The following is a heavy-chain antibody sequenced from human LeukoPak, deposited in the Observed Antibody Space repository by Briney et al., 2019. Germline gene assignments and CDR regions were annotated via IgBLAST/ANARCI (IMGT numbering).Heavy chain of an antibody. V-gene: IGHV6-1*01. Sequence: SQTLSLTCAISGDSVSSNSAAWNWIRQSPSRGLEWLGRTYYRSKWYNNYALSVKSRMTVNPVTSKNQISLQLNSVTPEDTAVYYCARESAGTYYFDYWGQGALVTVSS. D-gene: IGHD6-19*01. CDR1: GDSVSSNSAA. CDR2: TYYRSKWYN. CDR3: ARESAGTYYFDY. J-gene: IGHJ4*02.